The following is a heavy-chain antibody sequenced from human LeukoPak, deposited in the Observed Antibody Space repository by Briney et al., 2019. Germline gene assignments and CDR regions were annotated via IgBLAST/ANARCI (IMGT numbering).Heavy chain of an antibody. CDR2: INHSGST. V-gene: IGHV4-39*07. D-gene: IGHD3-22*01. CDR3: ARGSRGLLPSPDY. CDR1: GGSISSSSYY. Sequence: SETLSLTCTVSGGSISSSSYYWGLIRQPPGKGLEWIGEINHSGSTNYNPSLKSRVTISVDTSKNQFSLKLSSVTAADTAVYYCARGSRGLLPSPDYWGQGTLVTVSS. J-gene: IGHJ4*02.